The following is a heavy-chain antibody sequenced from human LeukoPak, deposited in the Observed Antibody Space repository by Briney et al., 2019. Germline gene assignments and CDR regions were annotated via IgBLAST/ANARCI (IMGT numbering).Heavy chain of an antibody. CDR3: ARGGSYGFPFYFDY. V-gene: IGHV4-61*01. Sequence: SETLSLTCTVSGGSVSSGSYYWSWIRQPPGKGLEWIGYIYYSGSTNYNPSLKSRVTISVDTSKNQFSLKLSSVTAADTAVYYCARGGSYGFPFYFDYWGQRTLATVSS. D-gene: IGHD5-18*01. J-gene: IGHJ4*02. CDR1: GGSVSSGSYY. CDR2: IYYSGST.